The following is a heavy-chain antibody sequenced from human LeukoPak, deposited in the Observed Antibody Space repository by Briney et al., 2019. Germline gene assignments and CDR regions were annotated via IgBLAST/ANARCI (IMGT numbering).Heavy chain of an antibody. J-gene: IGHJ4*02. D-gene: IGHD2-2*01. CDR2: TSVSGVST. V-gene: IGHV3-23*01. Sequence: GGSLRLSCAAAGFTFSRYTMSRVRHAPGKGLEWVSSTSVSGVSTYYADSVKGRFTISRDNSKNTLYLQMDSLRAEDTALYYCAKDLEGDCRSTTCYGGYDYWGQGTLVTVSS. CDR1: GFTFSRYT. CDR3: AKDLEGDCRSTTCYGGYDY.